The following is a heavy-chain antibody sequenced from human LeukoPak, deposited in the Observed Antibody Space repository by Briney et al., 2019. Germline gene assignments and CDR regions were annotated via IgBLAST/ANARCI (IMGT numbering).Heavy chain of an antibody. D-gene: IGHD6-19*01. CDR2: IYYSGST. V-gene: IGHV4-61*01. J-gene: IGHJ4*02. CDR3: ARLGSGYPTPDY. Sequence: SETLSLTCTVSGGSFSSGSYYWSWIRQPPGKGLEWIGYIYYSGSTNYNPSLKSRVTISVDTSKNQFSLKLSSVTAADTAVYYCARLGSGYPTPDYWGQGTLVTVSS. CDR1: GGSFSSGSYY.